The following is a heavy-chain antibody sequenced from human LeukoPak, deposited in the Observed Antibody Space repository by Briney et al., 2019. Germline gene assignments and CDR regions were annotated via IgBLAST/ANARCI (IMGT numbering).Heavy chain of an antibody. CDR2: ISYDGSNE. V-gene: IGHV3-30-3*01. CDR1: GFTFNTYA. J-gene: IGHJ4*02. D-gene: IGHD2-2*01. CDR3: AKDGGPYCATTSCFQFDY. Sequence: GGSLRLSCAASGFTFNTYAIHWVRQAPGKGLEWVAIISYDGSNEYYADSVQGRFTISRDNSKNMLYLQMNSLRGDDTAVYYCAKDGGPYCATTSCFQFDYWGQGTLITVSS.